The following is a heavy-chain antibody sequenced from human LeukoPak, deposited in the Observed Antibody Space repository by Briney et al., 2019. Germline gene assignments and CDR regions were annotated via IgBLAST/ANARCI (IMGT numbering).Heavy chain of an antibody. CDR3: ARDPGSLPAAIGYCYYGMDV. CDR1: GFTFDDYA. J-gene: IGHJ6*02. Sequence: GGSLRLSCAASGFTFDDYAMHWVRQAPGRGLEWVSGISWNSGRIGYADSVKGRFTISRDNAKNSVYLQMNSLRAEDTALYYCARDPGSLPAAIGYCYYGMDVWGQGTTVTVSS. CDR2: ISWNSGRI. D-gene: IGHD2-2*02. V-gene: IGHV3-9*01.